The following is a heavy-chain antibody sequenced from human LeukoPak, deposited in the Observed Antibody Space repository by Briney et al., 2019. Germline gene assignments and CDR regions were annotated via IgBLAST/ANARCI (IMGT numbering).Heavy chain of an antibody. CDR1: GFSFRNYW. D-gene: IGHD2-15*01. Sequence: PGGSLRLSCAASGFSFRNYWMGWVRQAPGKGLEWVANTKPDGSAEYYADSVRGRFTASRDNANNLLYLLMNRLRAEDTAVYGCARDGGLHTNFDYWGQGTLLTVSS. J-gene: IGHJ4*02. CDR2: TKPDGSAE. V-gene: IGHV3-7*01. CDR3: ARDGGLHTNFDY.